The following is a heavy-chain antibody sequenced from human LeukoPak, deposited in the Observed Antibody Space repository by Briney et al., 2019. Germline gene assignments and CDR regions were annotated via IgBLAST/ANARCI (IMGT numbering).Heavy chain of an antibody. CDR1: GGSISSYY. J-gene: IGHJ6*03. D-gene: IGHD2-21*01. V-gene: IGHV4-59*01. CDR2: IYYSGST. Sequence: PSETLSLTXTVSGGSISSYYWSWIRQPPGKGLEWIGYIYYSGSTNYNPSLKSRVTISVDTSKNQFSLKLSSVTAADTAVYYCARVGPQYCGGDCYSSYYYYYMDVWGKGTTVTVSS. CDR3: ARVGPQYCGGDCYSSYYYYYMDV.